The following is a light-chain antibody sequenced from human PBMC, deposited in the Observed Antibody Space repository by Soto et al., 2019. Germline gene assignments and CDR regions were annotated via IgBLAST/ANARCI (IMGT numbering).Light chain of an antibody. J-gene: IGKJ3*01. Sequence: DIPMTQSPTSLSASVGDRVTITCRASQGIRNYVAWYQQIPGKAPKLLIYAASTLQSGVPSRFSGSGSGTDFTLTSNGLPPEDVATYSCQKYSSVPVFGPGTKVEIK. CDR2: AAS. CDR3: QKYSSVPV. CDR1: QGIRNY. V-gene: IGKV1-27*01.